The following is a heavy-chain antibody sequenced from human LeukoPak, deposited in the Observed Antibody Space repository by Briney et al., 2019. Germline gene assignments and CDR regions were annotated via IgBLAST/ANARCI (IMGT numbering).Heavy chain of an antibody. CDR3: ASCLGYCSSTDWFDP. V-gene: IGHV1-2*02. Sequence: ASVKVSCKASGFTFTGYYMHWVRQAPGQGLEWMGWINPNSGGTNYAQKFQGRVTMTRDTSISTAYMELSRLRSDDTAVYYCASCLGYCSSTDWFDPWGQGTLVTVSS. CDR1: GFTFTGYY. J-gene: IGHJ5*02. D-gene: IGHD2-2*01. CDR2: INPNSGGT.